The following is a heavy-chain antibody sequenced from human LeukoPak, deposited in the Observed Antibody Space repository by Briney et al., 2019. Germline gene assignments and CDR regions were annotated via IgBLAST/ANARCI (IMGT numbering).Heavy chain of an antibody. CDR3: ARDPIYGDSVAWFDP. CDR1: GYTFTGYY. D-gene: IGHD4-17*01. J-gene: IGHJ5*02. Sequence: APVKVSCKASGYTFTGYYLHWVRQAPGHGLEWMGWINPNSGGTDYAQKFQGRVTMTRDTSISTAYMELSRLTSDDTAVYFCARDPIYGDSVAWFDPWGQGTLVTVSS. CDR2: INPNSGGT. V-gene: IGHV1-2*02.